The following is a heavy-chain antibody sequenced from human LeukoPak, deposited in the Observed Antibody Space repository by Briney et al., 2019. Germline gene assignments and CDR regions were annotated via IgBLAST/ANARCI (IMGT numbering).Heavy chain of an antibody. D-gene: IGHD3-16*01. CDR2: IKQDGSEK. J-gene: IGHJ6*03. Sequence: GGSLRLSCAASGFTFSSYWMSWVRQAPGKGLEWVANIKQDGSEKYYVDSVKGRFTISRDNAKNSPYLQMNSLRAEDTAVYYCAREMGGATAGGYYYYMDVWGKGTTVTVSS. CDR1: GFTFSSYW. CDR3: AREMGGATAGGYYYYMDV. V-gene: IGHV3-7*01.